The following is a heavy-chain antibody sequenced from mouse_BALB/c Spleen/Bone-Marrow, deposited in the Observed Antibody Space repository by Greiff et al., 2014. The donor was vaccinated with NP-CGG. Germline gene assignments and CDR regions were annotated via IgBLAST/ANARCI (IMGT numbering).Heavy chain of an antibody. CDR3: ARTYGNYGGVDY. V-gene: IGHV1-87*01. D-gene: IGHD2-1*01. J-gene: IGHJ4*01. CDR2: IYPGDGDT. CDR1: GYTFTSYW. Sequence: QVQLQQSGAELARPGTSVKLSCKASGYTFTSYWMQWVKQRPGQGLEWIGAIYPGDGDTRYTQRFKGKATLTADKSSSTAYMQCGSLASEDSAVYYCARTYGNYGGVDYWGQGTSVTVSS.